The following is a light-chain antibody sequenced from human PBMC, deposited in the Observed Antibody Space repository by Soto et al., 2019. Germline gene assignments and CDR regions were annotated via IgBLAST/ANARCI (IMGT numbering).Light chain of an antibody. Sequence: EVVLRPSPATPCLSPGESATLSCRARQSVSSSYLAWYQQKPGQAPRLLIYGASNRATGIPDRFSGSGSGTDFTLTIIRLEPEDFAVYYCQQYGSSGTFGQGTKVDIK. CDR2: GAS. CDR3: QQYGSSGT. J-gene: IGKJ1*01. CDR1: QSVSSSY. V-gene: IGKV3-20*01.